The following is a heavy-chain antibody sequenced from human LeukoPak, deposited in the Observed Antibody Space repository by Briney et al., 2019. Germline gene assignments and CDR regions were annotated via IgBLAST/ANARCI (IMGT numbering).Heavy chain of an antibody. CDR2: INPNSGGT. J-gene: IGHJ6*03. CDR1: GGTFSSYA. CDR3: ARGPYCSSTSCYHYYYYYMDV. Sequence: ASVKVSCKASGGTFSSYAISWVRQAPGQGLEWMGWINPNSGGTNYAQKFQGRVTMTRDTSISTAYMELSRLRSDDTAVYYCARGPYCSSTSCYHYYYYYMDVWGKGTTVTISS. D-gene: IGHD2-2*01. V-gene: IGHV1-2*02.